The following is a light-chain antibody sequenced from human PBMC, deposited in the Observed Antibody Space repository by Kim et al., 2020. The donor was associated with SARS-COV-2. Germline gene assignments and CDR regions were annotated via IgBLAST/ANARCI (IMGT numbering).Light chain of an antibody. CDR3: AAWYDSLNGVI. V-gene: IGLV1-44*01. CDR1: SSNIGSNP. J-gene: IGLJ2*01. CDR2: SNN. Sequence: QSVLTQPPSASGTPGQRVTISCSGSSSNIGSNPENWYQQHPGTAPKLLIYSNNQRPPSVPDRFFGSKSGTSASLPISWLQSEDEADYYCAAWYDSLNGVIFGGGTQLTVL.